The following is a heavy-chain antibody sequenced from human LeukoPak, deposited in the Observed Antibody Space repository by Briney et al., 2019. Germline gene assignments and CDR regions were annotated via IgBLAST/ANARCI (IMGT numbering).Heavy chain of an antibody. CDR1: GFTFSNYA. J-gene: IGHJ4*02. Sequence: PGGSLRLSCAASGFTFSNYAMAWVRQAPGKEPEWVSVITGGGGDTYHIESVKGRFTISRDNSKNTLYLQMNSLRAEDTAVYFCAKGTLGHCNGASCYPLDYWGQGTLVTVSS. CDR2: ITGGGGDT. V-gene: IGHV3-23*01. D-gene: IGHD2-15*01. CDR3: AKGTLGHCNGASCYPLDY.